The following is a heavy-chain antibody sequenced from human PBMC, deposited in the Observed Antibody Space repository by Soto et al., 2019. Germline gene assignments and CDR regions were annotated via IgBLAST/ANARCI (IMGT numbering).Heavy chain of an antibody. Sequence: ASVKVSCKASGYTFTSCYMHWVRQAPGQGLEWMGIINPSGGSTSYAQKFQGRVTMTRDTSTSTVYMELSSLRSEDTAVYYCARGAVLRFLEWLLDWFDPWGQGTLVTVSS. D-gene: IGHD3-3*01. J-gene: IGHJ5*02. V-gene: IGHV1-46*01. CDR2: INPSGGST. CDR3: ARGAVLRFLEWLLDWFDP. CDR1: GYTFTSCY.